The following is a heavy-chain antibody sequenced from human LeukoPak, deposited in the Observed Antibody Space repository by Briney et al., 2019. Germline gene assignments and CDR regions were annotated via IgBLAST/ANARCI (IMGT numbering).Heavy chain of an antibody. CDR1: GGSFSGYY. D-gene: IGHD5-18*01. V-gene: IGHV4-34*01. J-gene: IGHJ4*02. CDR3: ARGRIQLWYPWYFDY. CDR2: INHSGST. Sequence: SETLSLTCAVYGGSFSGYYWSWIRQPPGKGLEWIGEINHSGSTNYNPSLKSRVTISVDTSKNQFSLKLGSVTAADTAVYYCARGRIQLWYPWYFDYWGQGTLVTVSS.